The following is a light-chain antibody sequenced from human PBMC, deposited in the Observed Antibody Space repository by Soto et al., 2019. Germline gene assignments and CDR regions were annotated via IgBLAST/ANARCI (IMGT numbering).Light chain of an antibody. CDR3: QVWDSITEDWV. CDR2: RDS. CDR1: NIGSKN. V-gene: IGLV3-9*01. J-gene: IGLJ3*02. Sequence: SYELTQPLSVSVALGQTARITCGGNNIGSKNVYGYHQKPGQAPVLVIYRDSNRPSGIPELFSGSNSGNTATLTISRAQAGDEADYYWQVWDSITEDWVFGGGTKLTVL.